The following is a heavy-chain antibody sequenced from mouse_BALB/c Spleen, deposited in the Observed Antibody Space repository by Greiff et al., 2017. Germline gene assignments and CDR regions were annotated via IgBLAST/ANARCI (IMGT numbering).Heavy chain of an antibody. V-gene: IGHV5-6-5*01. CDR1: GFTFSSYA. CDR2: ISSGGST. Sequence: DVHLVESGGGLVKPGGSLKLSCAASGFTFSSYAMSWVRQTPEKRLEWVASISSGGSTYYPDSVKGRFTISRDNARNILYLQMSSLRSEDTAMYYCATYGSSLAWFAYWGQGTLVTVSA. J-gene: IGHJ3*01. CDR3: ATYGSSLAWFAY. D-gene: IGHD1-1*01.